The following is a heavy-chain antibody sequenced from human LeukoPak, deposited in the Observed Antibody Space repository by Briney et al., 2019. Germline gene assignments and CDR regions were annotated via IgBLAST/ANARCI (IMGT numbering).Heavy chain of an antibody. CDR1: GGTFSSYA. CDR2: IIPIFGTA. CDR3: PRGADLNWFDP. D-gene: IGHD6-25*01. J-gene: IGHJ5*02. Sequence: SVKVSCKASGGTFSSYAISWGRQAPGQGLEGMGGIIPIFGTANYAQKFQGRVTITADVSTSTAYMELSSLRSEDTAVYYCPRGADLNWFDPSGQGTLVTVSS. V-gene: IGHV1-69*01.